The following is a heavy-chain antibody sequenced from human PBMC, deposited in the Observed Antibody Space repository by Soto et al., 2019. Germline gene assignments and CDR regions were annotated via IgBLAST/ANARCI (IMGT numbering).Heavy chain of an antibody. D-gene: IGHD5-12*01. CDR3: AILNKGRGYSGYETYYFDY. V-gene: IGHV4-39*01. CDR2: IYYSGST. Sequence: PSETLSLSCTVCGGSXSSSIDYWGWIRQPPGKGLEWIGSIYYSGSTYYNPSLKSRVTISVDTSKNQFSLKLSSVTAADTAVYYCAILNKGRGYSGYETYYFDYWGQGTLVTV. J-gene: IGHJ4*02. CDR1: GGSXSSSIDY.